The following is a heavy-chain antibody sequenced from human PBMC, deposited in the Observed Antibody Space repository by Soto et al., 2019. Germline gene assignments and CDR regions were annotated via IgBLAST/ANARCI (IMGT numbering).Heavy chain of an antibody. Sequence: QVQLVQSGAEVKKPGSSVKVSCKASGGTFSSYAISWVRQAPGQGLEWMGGIIPIFSTGNYAQKFQGRVTITADESTSTAYMELRSLRSEDTAVYYCAIGGYYEIFTGSRPPFDYWGQGPLVTVS. V-gene: IGHV1-69*12. D-gene: IGHD3-9*01. CDR2: IIPIFSTG. CDR1: GGTFSSYA. J-gene: IGHJ4*02. CDR3: AIGGYYEIFTGSRPPFDY.